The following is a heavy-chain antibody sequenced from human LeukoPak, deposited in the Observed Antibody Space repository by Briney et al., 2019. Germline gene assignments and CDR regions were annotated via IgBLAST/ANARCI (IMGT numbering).Heavy chain of an antibody. CDR1: GYTFTSCA. V-gene: IGHV7-4-1*02. CDR3: ARAERWLQNDY. Sequence: ASVRVSCKASGYTFTSCAINWVRQAPGQGLEWLGWINTNTGNPTFAQGFTGRFVFSLDTSVSTAYLQISSLKAEDTAVYYCARAERWLQNDYWGQGTLVTVSS. CDR2: INTNTGNP. J-gene: IGHJ4*02. D-gene: IGHD5-24*01.